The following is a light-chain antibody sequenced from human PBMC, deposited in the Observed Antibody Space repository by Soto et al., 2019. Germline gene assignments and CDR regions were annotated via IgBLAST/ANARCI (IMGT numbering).Light chain of an antibody. CDR3: QHYNSYSEA. Sequence: DIQMTQSPSTLSGSVGDRVTITCLASQTISSWLAWYQQKPWKAPKLLIYKASTLKSGVPSRFSGSGSGTEFTLTISSLQPDDFATYYCQHYNSYSEAFGQGTKVELK. CDR1: QTISSW. CDR2: KAS. J-gene: IGKJ1*01. V-gene: IGKV1-5*03.